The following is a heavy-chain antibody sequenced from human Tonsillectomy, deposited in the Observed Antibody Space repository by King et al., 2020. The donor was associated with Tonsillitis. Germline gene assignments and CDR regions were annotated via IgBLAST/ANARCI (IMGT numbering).Heavy chain of an antibody. CDR3: AREFLGSGYDPLASYYYYYGMDV. Sequence: QLVQSGAEVKKPGASVKVSCKASGYTFTGYYMHWVRQAPGQGLDWMGWINPNSGGTNYAQKFQGRVTMTRDTSISTAYMELSRLRSDDTAVYYCAREFLGSGYDPLASYYYYYGMDVWGQGTTVTVSS. J-gene: IGHJ6*02. CDR1: GYTFTGYY. V-gene: IGHV1-2*02. D-gene: IGHD5-12*01. CDR2: INPNSGGT.